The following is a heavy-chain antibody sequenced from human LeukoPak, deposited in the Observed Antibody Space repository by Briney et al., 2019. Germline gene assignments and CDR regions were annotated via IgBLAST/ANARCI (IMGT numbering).Heavy chain of an antibody. D-gene: IGHD5-18*01. CDR2: ISGPSHYI. V-gene: IGHV3-21*06. Sequence: GGSLRLSCAASGFTFSSYAMSWVRQAPGKGLEWVASISGPSHYIYYADSVKGRFTISRDNAKNLLFLQMDSLRAEDTAVYYCARDLIQLFLSFDYWGQGSLVTVSS. J-gene: IGHJ4*02. CDR3: ARDLIQLFLSFDY. CDR1: GFTFSSYA.